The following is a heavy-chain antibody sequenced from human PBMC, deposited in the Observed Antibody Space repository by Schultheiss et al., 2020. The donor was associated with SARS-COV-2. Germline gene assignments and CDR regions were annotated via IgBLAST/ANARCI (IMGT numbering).Heavy chain of an antibody. Sequence: GGSLRLSCAVSGFTFSKYGMHWVRQAPGQGLEWMGIINPSGGSTYYADSVKGRFTISRDNAKNSLYLQMNSLKTEDTAVYYCTTVVLELPLYWGQGTLVTVSS. CDR1: GFTFSKYG. J-gene: IGHJ4*02. CDR2: INPSGGST. V-gene: IGHV3-21*03. D-gene: IGHD1-7*01. CDR3: TTVVLELPLY.